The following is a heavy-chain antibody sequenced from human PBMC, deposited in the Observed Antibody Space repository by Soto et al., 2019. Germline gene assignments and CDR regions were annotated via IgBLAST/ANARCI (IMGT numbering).Heavy chain of an antibody. V-gene: IGHV3-33*01. Sequence: QVQLVESGGGVVQPGRSLRLSCAASGFTFKNYGIHWVRQAPGKGLEWVAVIWNDGSQKHYVDSVKGRFTISRDNSKSMLYLQMNSRRAEDEALYYCAREHTGKLDYWGQGTLVTVSS. D-gene: IGHD2-21*01. J-gene: IGHJ4*02. CDR2: IWNDGSQK. CDR3: AREHTGKLDY. CDR1: GFTFKNYG.